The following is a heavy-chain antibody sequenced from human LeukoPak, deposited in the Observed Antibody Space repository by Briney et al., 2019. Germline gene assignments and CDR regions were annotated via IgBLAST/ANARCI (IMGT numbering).Heavy chain of an antibody. CDR3: ARERGIRALYFDN. V-gene: IGHV3-30*04. D-gene: IGHD3-16*01. CDR1: GFTFISYT. J-gene: IGHJ4*02. CDR2: TSSDGDK. Sequence: PGRSLRLSCAAPGFTFISYTMHWVRQAPGKGLEWVALTSSDGDKYFADSVQGRFTISRDNSRNTVYLQLGSLRPDDTAVYYCARERGIRALYFDNWGQGTLVTVSS.